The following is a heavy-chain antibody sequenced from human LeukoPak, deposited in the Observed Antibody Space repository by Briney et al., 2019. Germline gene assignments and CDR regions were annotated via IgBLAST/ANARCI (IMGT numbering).Heavy chain of an antibody. CDR1: GGSISSYY. D-gene: IGHD3-22*01. CDR2: IYYSGST. Sequence: SETLSLTCTVSGGSISSYYWSWIRQPPGKGLERIGYIYYSGSTNYNPSLKSRVTISVDTSKNQFSLKLSSVTAADTAVYYCARTYYYDSSGYDAFDIWGQGTMVTVSS. V-gene: IGHV4-59*01. CDR3: ARTYYYDSSGYDAFDI. J-gene: IGHJ3*02.